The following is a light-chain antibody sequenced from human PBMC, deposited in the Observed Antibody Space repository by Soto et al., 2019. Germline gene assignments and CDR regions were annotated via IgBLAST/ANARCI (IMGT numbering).Light chain of an antibody. J-gene: IGKJ1*01. Sequence: EIVMTHSPATLSVSPVEISTLSCMASQSVDSNLAWYQQKPGQAPRLLIYGASARATGIPARFSGTGSGTEFTLTIRSLQSEDFAVYYCQQYNNRPPWKCGKGTTGDI. V-gene: IGKV3-15*01. CDR2: GAS. CDR3: QQYNNRPPWK. CDR1: QSVDSN.